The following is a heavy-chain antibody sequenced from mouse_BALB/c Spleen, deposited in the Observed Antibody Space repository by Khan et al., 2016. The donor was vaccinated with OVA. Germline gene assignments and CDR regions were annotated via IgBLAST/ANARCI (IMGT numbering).Heavy chain of an antibody. CDR2: ISDGGSYT. J-gene: IGHJ3*01. CDR3: ARGGYGGFAY. CDR1: GFTFSDYY. V-gene: IGHV5-4*02. D-gene: IGHD1-1*02. Sequence: EVELVESGGGLVKPGGSLKLSCAASGFTFSDYYMYWVRQTPEKRLEWVATISDGGSYTYYPDSVKGRFTISRDNAKNNLYLQMSSLKSEDTAMYYWARGGYGGFAYWGQGTLVTVAA.